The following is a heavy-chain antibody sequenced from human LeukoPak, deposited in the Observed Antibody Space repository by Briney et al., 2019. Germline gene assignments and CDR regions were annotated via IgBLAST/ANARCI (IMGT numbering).Heavy chain of an antibody. J-gene: IGHJ3*02. Sequence: KAGGSLRLSCAASGFTFSSYSMNWVRQAPGKGLEWVGRIKRKTAGGTIDYAAPVKGRFTISRDDSKNTLYLQMNSLKTEDTGIYYCATEYSVFAFDIWGQGTVVSVSS. CDR2: IKRKTAGGTI. D-gene: IGHD5-12*01. CDR3: ATEYSVFAFDI. CDR1: GFTFSSYS. V-gene: IGHV3-15*01.